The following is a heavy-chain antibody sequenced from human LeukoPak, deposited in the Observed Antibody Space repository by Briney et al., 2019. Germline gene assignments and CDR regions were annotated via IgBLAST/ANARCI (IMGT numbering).Heavy chain of an antibody. CDR3: ARVAKERVGGVYYFDY. D-gene: IGHD1-1*01. CDR1: GFTVSSNY. CDR2: IYSGGST. V-gene: IGHV3-53*01. Sequence: LPGGSLRLSCAASGFTVSSNYMSWVRQAPGKGLEWVSVIYSGGSTYYADSVKGRFTISRDNSKNTLYLQMNSLRAGDTAVYYCARVAKERVGGVYYFDYWGQGTLVTVSS. J-gene: IGHJ4*02.